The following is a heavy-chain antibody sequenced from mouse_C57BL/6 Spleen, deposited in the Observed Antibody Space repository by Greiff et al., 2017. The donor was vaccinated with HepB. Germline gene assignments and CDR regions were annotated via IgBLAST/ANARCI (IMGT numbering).Heavy chain of an antibody. J-gene: IGHJ4*01. V-gene: IGHV1-52*01. CDR3: ARGSNYAMDY. D-gene: IGHD1-1*01. Sequence: QVQLQQPGAELVRPGSSVKLSCKASGYTFTSYWMHWVKQRPIQGLEWIGNIDPSDSETHYNQKFKDKATLTVDKSSSTAYMQLCSLTSEDSAVYYCARGSNYAMDYWGQGTSVTVSS. CDR2: IDPSDSET. CDR1: GYTFTSYW.